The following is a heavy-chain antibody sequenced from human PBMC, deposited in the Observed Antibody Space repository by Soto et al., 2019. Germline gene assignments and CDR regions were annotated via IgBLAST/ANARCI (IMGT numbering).Heavy chain of an antibody. CDR3: TTGSVEGI. CDR2: IKTSAGGGAT. V-gene: IGHV3-15*07. CDR1: GFSFNVAW. Sequence: EVQLVESAGGLVKPGGSLRLSCVASGFSFNVAWMNWVRQAPGEWLEWVGRIKTSAGGGATDYAAPVQGRFTISRDDSNNALYLHMNSLRTEDTAIYYCTTGSVEGIWGQGPTVPVSS. J-gene: IGHJ6*02. D-gene: IGHD2-15*01.